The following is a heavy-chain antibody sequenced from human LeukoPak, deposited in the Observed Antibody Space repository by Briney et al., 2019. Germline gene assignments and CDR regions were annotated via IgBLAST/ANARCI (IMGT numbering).Heavy chain of an antibody. Sequence: ASVKVSCKASGYTFTGYYMHWVRQAPGQGLEWMGWINPNSGGTNYAQKFQGRVTMTRDTSISTAYMELSRLRSDDTAVYYCARVTTMVRGVQNYYGVDVWGQGTTVTVSS. D-gene: IGHD3-10*01. CDR3: ARVTTMVRGVQNYYGVDV. J-gene: IGHJ6*02. CDR2: INPNSGGT. V-gene: IGHV1-2*02. CDR1: GYTFTGYY.